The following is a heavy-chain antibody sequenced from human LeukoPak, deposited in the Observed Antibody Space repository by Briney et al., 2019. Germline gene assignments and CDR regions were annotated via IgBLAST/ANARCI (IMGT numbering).Heavy chain of an antibody. CDR2: LSGSDEST. D-gene: IGHD2/OR15-2a*01. V-gene: IGHV3-23*01. CDR1: GFAFSTYA. J-gene: IGHJ4*02. Sequence: PGGSLRLSCAASGFAFSTYAMNWVRQAPGKGLEWVSALSGSDESTYYADSVKGRFTISRDKSTNTVYLQMNSLRAEDTAVYYCAKNWGRGYEYLTHWGQGTLVTISS. CDR3: AKNWGRGYEYLTH.